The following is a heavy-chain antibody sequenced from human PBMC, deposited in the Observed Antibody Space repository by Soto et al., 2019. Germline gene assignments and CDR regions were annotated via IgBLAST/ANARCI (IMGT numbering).Heavy chain of an antibody. J-gene: IGHJ4*02. CDR3: ARVRNYDILTGYYKGCFDY. CDR1: GGSFSGYY. D-gene: IGHD3-9*01. V-gene: IGHV4-34*01. CDR2: INHSGST. Sequence: SETLSLTCAVYGGSFSGYYWSWIRQPPGKGLEWIGEINHSGSTNYDPSLKSRVTISVDTSKNQFSLKLRYVTAADTAVYYCARVRNYDILTGYYKGCFDYWGQGTLVTVSS.